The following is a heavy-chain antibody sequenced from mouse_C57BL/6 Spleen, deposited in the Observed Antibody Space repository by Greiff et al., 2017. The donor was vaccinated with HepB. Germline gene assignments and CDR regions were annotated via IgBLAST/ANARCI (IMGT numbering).Heavy chain of an antibody. CDR1: GYAFSSSW. Sequence: QVQLQQSGPELVKPGASVKISCKASGYAFSSSWMNWVKQRPGKGLEWIGRIYPGDGDTNYNGKFKGKATLTADKSSSTAYMQLSSLTSEDSAVYFCASDGPYGNYATYWGQGTLVTVSA. V-gene: IGHV1-82*01. D-gene: IGHD2-1*01. CDR3: ASDGPYGNYATY. J-gene: IGHJ3*01. CDR2: IYPGDGDT.